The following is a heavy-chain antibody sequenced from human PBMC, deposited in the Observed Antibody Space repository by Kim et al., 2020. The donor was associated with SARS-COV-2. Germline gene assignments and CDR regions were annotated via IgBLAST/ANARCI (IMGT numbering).Heavy chain of an antibody. D-gene: IGHD2-21*02. CDR3: ARVSGGDFVRDF. Sequence: YYNPSLQGRVTISVDTSKNHFSLKLNSVTAADPAVYYCARVSGGDFVRDFWGQGTLVTVSS. J-gene: IGHJ4*02. V-gene: IGHV4-31*02.